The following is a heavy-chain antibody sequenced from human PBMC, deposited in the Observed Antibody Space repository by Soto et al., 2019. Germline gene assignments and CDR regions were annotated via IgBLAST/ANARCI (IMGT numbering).Heavy chain of an antibody. J-gene: IGHJ6*02. CDR2: IWYDGTNA. V-gene: IGHV3-33*01. CDR1: GFTFNTYG. Sequence: QVQLVECGGGVVRPGRSLRLACEASGFTFNTYGMHWVRQAPGKGLQWVAVIWYDGTNAYYADSVKGRFTISRDNTKEKLYLEMNNMRAEDTAVYYCARVEAPLIHSDHYYYGMDVWGQGTTVTV. CDR3: ARVEAPLIHSDHYYYGMDV. D-gene: IGHD5-18*01.